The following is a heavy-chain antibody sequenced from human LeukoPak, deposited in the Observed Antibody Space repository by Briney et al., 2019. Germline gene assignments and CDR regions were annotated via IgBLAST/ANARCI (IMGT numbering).Heavy chain of an antibody. D-gene: IGHD6-13*01. V-gene: IGHV4-59*01. Sequence: SETLSLTCTVSGGSISSYYWNWMRQPPGKGLEWIGYIYDRGSTNYNPSLKSRVTMSVDTSKKQFSLKLTSATAADTAIYYCAREPHPFTSSWYDAFDIWGQGTMVTVSS. CDR2: IYDRGST. CDR1: GGSISSYY. J-gene: IGHJ3*02. CDR3: AREPHPFTSSWYDAFDI.